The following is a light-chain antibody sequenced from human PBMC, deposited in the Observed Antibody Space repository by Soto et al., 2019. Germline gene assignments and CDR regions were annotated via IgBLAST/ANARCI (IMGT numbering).Light chain of an antibody. J-gene: IGKJ5*01. V-gene: IGKV1-5*03. CDR1: QSISSW. CDR2: QSS. CDR3: QQYNDSFPYT. Sequence: PSTLSASVGDRVTITCRASQSISSWLAWYQQKPGTAPKLLIYQSSTLESGVPSRFSGSRSGTEFTLTVSSLQPDDFATYYCQQYNDSFPYTFGQGTRLEIK.